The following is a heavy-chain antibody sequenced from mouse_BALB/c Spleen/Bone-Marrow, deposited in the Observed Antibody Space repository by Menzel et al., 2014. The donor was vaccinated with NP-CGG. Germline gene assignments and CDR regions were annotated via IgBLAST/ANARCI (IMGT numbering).Heavy chain of an antibody. Sequence: LVESGAELVRPGSSVKISCKASGYAFSAYWMNWVKQRPGQGLEWIGQIYPGDGDTNYNGKFKGKATLTADKSSSTAYMLLSSLTSEDSAVYFCTRSTATFDYWGQGTTLTVSS. CDR1: GYAFSAYW. D-gene: IGHD1-2*01. V-gene: IGHV1-80*01. CDR3: TRSTATFDY. CDR2: IYPGDGDT. J-gene: IGHJ2*01.